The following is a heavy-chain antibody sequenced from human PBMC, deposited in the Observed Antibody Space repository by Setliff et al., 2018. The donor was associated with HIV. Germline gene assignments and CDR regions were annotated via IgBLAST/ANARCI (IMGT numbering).Heavy chain of an antibody. CDR2: IYYIGGT. CDR3: ARVPYPADYYMDV. V-gene: IGHV4-61*01. J-gene: IGHJ6*03. CDR1: GVSISSGTYY. Sequence: SETLSLTCTVSGVSISSGTYYWSWIRQPPGKGLELIGYIYYIGGTNYNPSLKSRVTISIDTSKSQFSLKLTSVSAADTAIYYCARVPYPADYYMDVWGKGTTVTVSS. D-gene: IGHD6-19*01.